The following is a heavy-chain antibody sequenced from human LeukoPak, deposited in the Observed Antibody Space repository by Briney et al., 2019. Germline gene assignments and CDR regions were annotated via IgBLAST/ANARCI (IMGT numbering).Heavy chain of an antibody. CDR1: GGSISSSNW. Sequence: SETLSLTCAVSGGSISSSNWWSWVRQPPGKGLEWIGEINHSGSTNYNPSLKSRVTISVDTSKNQFSLKLSSVTAADTAVYYCARGVSSSWYIYYYYMDVWGKGTTVTVSS. V-gene: IGHV4-4*02. D-gene: IGHD6-13*01. CDR2: INHSGST. J-gene: IGHJ6*03. CDR3: ARGVSSSWYIYYYYMDV.